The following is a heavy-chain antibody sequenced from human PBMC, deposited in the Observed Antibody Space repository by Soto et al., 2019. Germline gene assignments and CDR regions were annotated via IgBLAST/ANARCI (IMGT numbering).Heavy chain of an antibody. J-gene: IGHJ6*03. CDR1: GGTFSSYS. Sequence: QVHLVQSGAEVKNPGSSVKVSCKASGGTFSSYSVNWVRLAPGQGLEWMGRVIPILDITNYAEQFQGRVTITADKSTTTSYMELSSLISEDTAVYYCARGKVPDAAHSYSYMDVWGKGTTVTASS. CDR2: VIPILDIT. CDR3: ARGKVPDAAHSYSYMDV. V-gene: IGHV1-69*02. D-gene: IGHD2-2*01.